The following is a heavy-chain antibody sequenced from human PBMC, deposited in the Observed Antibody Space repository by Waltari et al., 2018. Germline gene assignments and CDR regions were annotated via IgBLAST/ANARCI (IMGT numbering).Heavy chain of an antibody. Sequence: VQLLESGGGLVQSGGSLSLSCAASGFTFRSYAMNWVRQAPGKGVERVSVISGSGGSTDYADSVKGRFTISRDNSKNTLYLQMNNLRVEDTAVYYCASSLYGDYTQIWGRVFDYWGQGTLVTVSS. CDR2: ISGSGGST. CDR3: ASSLYGDYTQIWGRVFDY. J-gene: IGHJ4*02. CDR1: GFTFRSYA. V-gene: IGHV3-23*01. D-gene: IGHD4-17*01.